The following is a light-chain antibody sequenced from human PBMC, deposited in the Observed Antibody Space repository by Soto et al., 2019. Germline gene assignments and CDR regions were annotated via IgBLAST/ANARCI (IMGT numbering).Light chain of an antibody. V-gene: IGLV2-8*01. CDR2: EVT. J-gene: IGLJ2*01. CDR1: SSDVGGYNY. Sequence: QSALTQPPSASGSPGQSVTISCTGTSSDVGGYNYVSWYQQHPGKALKLIIYEVTKRPSGVPDRFSGSKSGNTASLTVSGLQAEDEADYYCFSYAGSNNFIFGGGTKLTVL. CDR3: FSYAGSNNFI.